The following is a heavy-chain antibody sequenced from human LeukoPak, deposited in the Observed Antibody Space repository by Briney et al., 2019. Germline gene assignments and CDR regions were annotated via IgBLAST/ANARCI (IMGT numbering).Heavy chain of an antibody. D-gene: IGHD2-15*01. J-gene: IGHJ4*02. Sequence: PGGSLRLSCAASGFTFSTYSMNWVRQAPGKGLEWVSYIDTGTSTIYYADSVKGRFTISRDNSKNTLYLQMSSLRAEDTAIYYCAKDQLNRYCSGGSCSITLDSWGQGTLVTVSS. V-gene: IGHV3-48*04. CDR1: GFTFSTYS. CDR3: AKDQLNRYCSGGSCSITLDS. CDR2: IDTGTSTI.